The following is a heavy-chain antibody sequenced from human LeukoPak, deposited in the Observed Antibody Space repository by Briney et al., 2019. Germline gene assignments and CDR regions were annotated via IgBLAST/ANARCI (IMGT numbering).Heavy chain of an antibody. CDR2: INPSGGST. CDR1: GYTFTSYY. D-gene: IGHD3-22*01. CDR3: ARDLTGQTSGYYRGYYFDY. Sequence: ASVKVSCKASGYTFTSYYMHWVRQAPGQGLEWMGIINPSGGSTSYAQKFQGRVTITRDTSTSTVYMELSSLRSEDTAVYYCARDLTGQTSGYYRGYYFDYWGQGTLVTVSS. J-gene: IGHJ4*02. V-gene: IGHV1-46*01.